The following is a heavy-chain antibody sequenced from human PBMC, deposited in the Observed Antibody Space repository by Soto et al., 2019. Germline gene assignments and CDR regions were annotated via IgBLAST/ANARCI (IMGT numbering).Heavy chain of an antibody. V-gene: IGHV4-39*01. CDR3: ARLEGLATVSYYFDF. D-gene: IGHD3-9*01. Sequence: SETLSLTCSVSDDSINSDKYYWGWIRQPPGRGLEWIGSIYYRGNAYYNPSLQTRVTISLDKSKSQFSLKLNSVTAADSAVYFCARLEGLATVSYYFDFWGPGALVTVSS. CDR1: DDSINSDKYY. CDR2: IYYRGNA. J-gene: IGHJ4*02.